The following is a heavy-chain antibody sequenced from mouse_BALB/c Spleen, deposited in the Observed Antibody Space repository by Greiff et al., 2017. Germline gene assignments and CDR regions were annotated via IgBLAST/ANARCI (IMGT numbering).Heavy chain of an antibody. CDR2: ISSGGST. CDR3: ARVNYYYGSSYDYFDY. CDR1: GFTFSSYA. V-gene: IGHV5-6-5*01. Sequence: EVMLVESGGGLVKPGGSLKLSCAASGFTFSSYAMSWVRQTPEKRLEWVASISSGGSTYYPDSVKGRFTISRDNARNILYLQMSSLRSEDTAMYYCARVNYYYGSSYDYFDYWGQGTTLTVSS. J-gene: IGHJ2*01. D-gene: IGHD1-1*01.